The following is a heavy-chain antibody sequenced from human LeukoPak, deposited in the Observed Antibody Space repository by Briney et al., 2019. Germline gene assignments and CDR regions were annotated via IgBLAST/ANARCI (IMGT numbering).Heavy chain of an antibody. J-gene: IGHJ4*02. CDR3: AIYPHYYGSGIPSDY. CDR1: GGTFSSYA. V-gene: IGHV1-69*01. CDR2: IIPIFGTA. Sequence: SVKVSCKASGGTFSSYAISWVRQTPGQGLEWMGGIIPIFGTANYAQKFQGRVTITADESTSTAYMELSSLRSEDTAVYYCAIYPHYYGSGIPSDYWGQGTLVTVSS. D-gene: IGHD3-10*01.